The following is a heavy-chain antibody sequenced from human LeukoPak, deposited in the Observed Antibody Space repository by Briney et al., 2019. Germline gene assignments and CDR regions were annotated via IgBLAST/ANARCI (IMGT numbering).Heavy chain of an antibody. D-gene: IGHD4-23*01. CDR3: AKERGHSKPFDY. CDR1: GFPFSNYN. CDR2: ISSSSSTI. J-gene: IGHJ4*02. V-gene: IGHV3-48*01. Sequence: PGGSLSLSCAASGFPFSNYNMNWVRQAPGKGLEWVSYISSSSSTIHYAESVKGRFTISRDNSKSTLYLQMNNLRAEDTALYYCAKERGHSKPFDYWGQGTLVTVSS.